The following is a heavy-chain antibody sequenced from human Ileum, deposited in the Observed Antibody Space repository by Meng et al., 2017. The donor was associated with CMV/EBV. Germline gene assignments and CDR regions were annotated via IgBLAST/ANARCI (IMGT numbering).Heavy chain of an antibody. CDR3: ARCAVVPAAMEGYYYYGMDV. CDR2: SNAGNGNT. Sequence: ASVKVSCKASGYTFTSYAMHWVRQAPGQRLEWMGWSNAGNGNTKYSQEFQGRVTITRDTSASTAYMELSSLRSEDTAVYYCARCAVVPAAMEGYYYYGMDVWGQGTTVTVSS. V-gene: IGHV1-3*02. CDR1: GYTFTSYA. J-gene: IGHJ6*02. D-gene: IGHD2-2*01.